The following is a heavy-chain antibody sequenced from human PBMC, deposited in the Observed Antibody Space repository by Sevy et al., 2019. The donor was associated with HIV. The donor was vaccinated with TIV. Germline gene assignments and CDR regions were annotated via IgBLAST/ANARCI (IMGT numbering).Heavy chain of an antibody. Sequence: GGSLKLSCAASGFPVSSNYMSWVRQAPGKGLEWVSVIYSDGSTYHADSVKGRFTISRDNSKNTLYLQMNSLRVEDTAVYYCARGKSGYGYGLDYWGQGTLVTVSS. CDR2: IYSDGST. D-gene: IGHD5-18*01. CDR3: ARGKSGYGYGLDY. J-gene: IGHJ4*02. V-gene: IGHV3-66*01. CDR1: GFPVSSNY.